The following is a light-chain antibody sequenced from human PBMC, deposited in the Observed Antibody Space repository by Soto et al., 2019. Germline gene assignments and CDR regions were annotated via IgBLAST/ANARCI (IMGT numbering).Light chain of an antibody. CDR1: SSNIGGNS. CDR2: DDN. CDR3: GSWDSSLSAYV. J-gene: IGLJ1*01. Sequence: VLTQPPSVSSAPGQKVTISCSGSSSNIGGNSVSWYQQLPGTAPKLLIYDDNKRPSGIPDRFSGSKSGTSATLGITGFQTGDEADYYCGSWDSSLSAYVFGTGTK. V-gene: IGLV1-51*01.